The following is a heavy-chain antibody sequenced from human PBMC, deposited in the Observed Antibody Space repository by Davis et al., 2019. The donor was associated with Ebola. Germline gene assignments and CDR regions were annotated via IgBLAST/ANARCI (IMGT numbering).Heavy chain of an antibody. V-gene: IGHV3-74*01. J-gene: IGHJ4*02. Sequence: PGGSLRLSCAASGFSVSNYWMHWVRQPPGKGLVWVARISGDGSTKNYADSVKGRFTISRDSAKNTLFLQINSLTVEDTAVYYCARAGYDFDFWGQGAQVIVSS. D-gene: IGHD3-3*01. CDR1: GFSVSNYW. CDR2: ISGDGSTK. CDR3: ARAGYDFDF.